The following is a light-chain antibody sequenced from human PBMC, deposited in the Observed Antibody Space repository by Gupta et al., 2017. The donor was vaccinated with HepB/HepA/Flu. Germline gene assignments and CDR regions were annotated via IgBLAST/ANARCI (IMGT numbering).Light chain of an antibody. CDR1: SSDIGSYNY. V-gene: IGLV2-14*03. CDR3: SSYSSINTLV. Sequence: QSALIQPAPVSESPGQSITISCTGTSSDIGSYNYVSWYQQFPGKAPKLMIYDVSNRPSGISNRFFGSKSGNTASLTISGLQAEDEADYYCSSYSSINTLVFGGGTKLTVL. CDR2: DVS. J-gene: IGLJ2*01.